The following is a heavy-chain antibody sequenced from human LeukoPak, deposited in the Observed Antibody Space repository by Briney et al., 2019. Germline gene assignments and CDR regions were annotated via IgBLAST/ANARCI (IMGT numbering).Heavy chain of an antibody. CDR1: GFTFSSYS. CDR3: ARAEVDTAMVY. J-gene: IGHJ4*02. Sequence: GGSLRLSCAASGFTFSSYSMNWVRQAPGKGLEWASSISSSSSYIYYADSVKGRFTISRDNAKNSLYLQMNSLRAEDTAVYYCARAEVDTAMVYWGQGTLVTVSS. V-gene: IGHV3-21*01. CDR2: ISSSSSYI. D-gene: IGHD5-18*01.